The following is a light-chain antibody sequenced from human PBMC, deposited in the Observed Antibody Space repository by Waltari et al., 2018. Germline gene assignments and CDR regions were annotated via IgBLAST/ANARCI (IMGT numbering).Light chain of an antibody. CDR1: SHDIGHYDY. CDR3: GSYTTNSPFAVV. V-gene: IGLV2-14*03. Sequence: ALTQPASVSGSPGQSITISCSGTSHDIGHYDYVAWYLQHPATAPKLIIFDVSQRPSGIAARFSASKSGSTASLTISGLQAEDEGEYFCGSYTTNSPFAVVFGGGTKLTVL. J-gene: IGLJ2*01. CDR2: DVS.